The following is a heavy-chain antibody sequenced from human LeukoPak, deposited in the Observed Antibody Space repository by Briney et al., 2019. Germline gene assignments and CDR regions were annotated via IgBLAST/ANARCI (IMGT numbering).Heavy chain of an antibody. V-gene: IGHV3-74*01. Sequence: GGSLRLSCAASGFIFRDYWMLWVRQAPGKGLTWVSRIDRDGFPTIYADSVKGRFTVSRNNARNTLYLQMNNLRDHDSAVYYCAASRWSGALDFWGKGSLVSVSS. J-gene: IGHJ4*02. CDR3: AASRWSGALDF. CDR2: IDRDGFPT. D-gene: IGHD3-3*01. CDR1: GFIFRDYW.